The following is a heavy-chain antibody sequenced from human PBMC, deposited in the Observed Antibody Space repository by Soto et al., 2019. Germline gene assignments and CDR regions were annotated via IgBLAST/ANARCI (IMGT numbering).Heavy chain of an antibody. Sequence: QVQLQQWGAALLKPSETLSLTCVVSGGSLSDYFWSWIRQPPGMALEWIGEINHLVSINSTPCFTCRVTMSVDTSKNQFSLTLNSVTAADTATCYCARGRISHWAYFYDIHVWDRGTTVSIS. CDR2: INHLVSI. D-gene: IGHD2-21*01. CDR1: GGSLSDYF. CDR3: ARGRISHWAYFYDIHV. J-gene: IGHJ6*03. V-gene: IGHV4-34*01.